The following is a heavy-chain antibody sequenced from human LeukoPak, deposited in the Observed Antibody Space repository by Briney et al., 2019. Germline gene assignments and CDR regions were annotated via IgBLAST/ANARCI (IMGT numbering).Heavy chain of an antibody. V-gene: IGHV4-59*01. CDR1: GGSISSYY. D-gene: IGHD6-6*01. CDR2: IYYSGST. CDR3: ARARYSSSYYYFDY. J-gene: IGHJ4*02. Sequence: SETLSLTCTVSGGSISSYYWSWIRQPPGKGLEWIGYIYYSGSTNYNPSLKSRVTISVDTSKNQFSLKLSSATAADTAVYYCARARYSSSYYYFDYWGQGTLVTVSS.